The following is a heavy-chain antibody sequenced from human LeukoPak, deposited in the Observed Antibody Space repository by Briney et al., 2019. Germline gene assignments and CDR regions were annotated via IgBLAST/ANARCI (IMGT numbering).Heavy chain of an antibody. CDR2: ISSSSSTI. J-gene: IGHJ6*02. Sequence: GGSLRLSCAASGFTFSSYSMNWLRQAPGKGLEWVSYISSSSSTIFYADSVKGRFTISRDNAKNSLYLQMNSLRDEDTAVYYCARGKDYYYYYGMDVWGQGTTVTVSS. CDR1: GFTFSSYS. V-gene: IGHV3-48*02. CDR3: ARGKDYYYYYGMDV.